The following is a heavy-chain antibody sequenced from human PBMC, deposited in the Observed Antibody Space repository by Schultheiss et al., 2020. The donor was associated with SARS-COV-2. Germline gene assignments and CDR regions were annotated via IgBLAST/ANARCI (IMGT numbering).Heavy chain of an antibody. D-gene: IGHD2/OR15-2a*01. CDR3: ARSGEYYSKDY. Sequence: GGSLRLSCAASGFTFSSYWMHWVRQAPGKGLEWVAVIWYDGSNKYYADSVKGRFTISRDNSKNTLYLQMNSLRAEDTAVYYCARSGEYYSKDYWGQGTLVTVSS. V-gene: IGHV3-33*08. CDR1: GFTFSSYW. J-gene: IGHJ4*02. CDR2: IWYDGSNK.